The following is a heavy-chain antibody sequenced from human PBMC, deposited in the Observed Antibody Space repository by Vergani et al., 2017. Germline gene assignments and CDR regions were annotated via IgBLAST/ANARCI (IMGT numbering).Heavy chain of an antibody. J-gene: IGHJ5*02. D-gene: IGHD6-19*01. CDR1: GYTFTSYA. Sequence: QAQLVQSGPELKKPGASVKVSCKASGYTFTSYALHWVRQAPGQGLEWLGWINTNTETPTYAQAFTGRFVFSLYTSVNTAFLHISGLTAEDTALYYCAGAKRGRIAVSAADTWGQGTLVTVSS. V-gene: IGHV7-4-1*02. CDR2: INTNTETP. CDR3: AGAKRGRIAVSAADT.